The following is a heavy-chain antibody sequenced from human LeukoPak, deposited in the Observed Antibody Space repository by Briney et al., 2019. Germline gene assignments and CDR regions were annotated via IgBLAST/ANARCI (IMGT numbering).Heavy chain of an antibody. CDR3: ARGGASSWYALSWFDP. V-gene: IGHV4-59*01. D-gene: IGHD6-13*01. CDR2: IYYSGST. J-gene: IGHJ5*02. CDR1: GGSISSYY. Sequence: SETLSLTCTVSGGSISSYYWSWIRQPPGKGLEWIGYIYYSGSTNYNPSLKSRVTISVDTSKNQFSLKLSSVTAADTAVYYCARGGASSWYALSWFDPWGQGTLVTVSS.